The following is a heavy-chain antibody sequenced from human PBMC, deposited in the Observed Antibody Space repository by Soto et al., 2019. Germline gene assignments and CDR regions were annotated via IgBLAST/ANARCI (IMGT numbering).Heavy chain of an antibody. CDR3: AADPRIVGAKGYYGMDV. D-gene: IGHD1-26*01. Sequence: SVKVSCKASGFTFTSSAVQWVRQARGQRLEWIGWIVVGSGNTNYAQKFQERVTITRDMSTSTAYMELSSLRSEDTAVYYCAADPRIVGAKGYYGMDVWGQGTTVTVSS. CDR2: IVVGSGNT. J-gene: IGHJ6*02. V-gene: IGHV1-58*01. CDR1: GFTFTSSA.